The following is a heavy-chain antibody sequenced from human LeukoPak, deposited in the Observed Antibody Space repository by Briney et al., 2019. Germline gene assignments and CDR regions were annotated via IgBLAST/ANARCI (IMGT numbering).Heavy chain of an antibody. V-gene: IGHV4-4*09. Sequence: SETLSLTCAVSGGYISAYYWNWIRQPPGKGLEWIGYIFTGSTTYNPSLKSRVTISVDTSKNQFSLKLSSVTAADTAVSYCARRLRTYFDYWGQGSLVTVS. CDR1: GGYISAYY. J-gene: IGHJ4*02. CDR3: ARRLRTYFDY. CDR2: IFTGST.